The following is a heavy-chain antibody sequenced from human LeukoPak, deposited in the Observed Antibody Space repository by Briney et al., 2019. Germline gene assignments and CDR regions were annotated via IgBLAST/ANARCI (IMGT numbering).Heavy chain of an antibody. Sequence: ASVKVSCKASGYTFTVYYMHWVRQAPGQGFEWMGWINPNSGGTNYAQKFQGRVTMTRDTSISTAYMELRSLRSDDTAVYYCARTSHYVDIAATIPYGIYYFDYWGQGTLVTVSS. J-gene: IGHJ4*02. CDR1: GYTFTVYY. V-gene: IGHV1-2*02. CDR3: ARTSHYVDIAATIPYGIYYFDY. D-gene: IGHD5-12*01. CDR2: INPNSGGT.